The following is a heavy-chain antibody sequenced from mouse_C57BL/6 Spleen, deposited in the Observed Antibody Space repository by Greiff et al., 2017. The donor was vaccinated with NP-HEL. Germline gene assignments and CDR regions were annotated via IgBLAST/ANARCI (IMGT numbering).Heavy chain of an antibody. V-gene: IGHV2-6*03. CDR3: ASSLYYGSSYAMDY. J-gene: IGHJ4*01. CDR2: IWSDGST. D-gene: IGHD1-1*01. CDR1: GFSLTSYG. Sequence: VHLVESGPGLVAPSQSLSITCTVSGFSLTSYGVHWVRQPPGKGLEWLVVIWSDGSTTYNSALKSRLSISKDNSKSQVFLKMNSLQTDDTAMYYCASSLYYGSSYAMDYWGQGTSVTVSS.